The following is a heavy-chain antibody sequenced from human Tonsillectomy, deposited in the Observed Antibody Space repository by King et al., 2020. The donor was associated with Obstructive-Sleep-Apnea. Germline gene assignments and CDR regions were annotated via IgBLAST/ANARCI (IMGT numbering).Heavy chain of an antibody. CDR2: IKKDGSEK. D-gene: IGHD3-10*01. V-gene: IGHV3-7*01. CDR3: AREGWITMVRGVIINDYFDY. CDR1: GFTFSSYW. J-gene: IGHJ4*02. Sequence: QLVQSGGGLVQPGGSLRLSCAASGFTFSSYWMSWDRQAPGKELEWVANIKKDGSEKYYVDSVKGRFTISRDNAKNSLYLQMNSLRAEDTAVYYCAREGWITMVRGVIINDYFDYWGQGTLVTVSS.